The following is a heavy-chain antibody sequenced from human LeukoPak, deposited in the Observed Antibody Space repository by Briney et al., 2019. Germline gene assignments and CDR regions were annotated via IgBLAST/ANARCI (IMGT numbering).Heavy chain of an antibody. CDR2: ISYDGSNK. V-gene: IGHV3-30*04. CDR1: GFTFCSYA. CDR3: ARVPRSYGPTTYNYFDY. Sequence: PGGSLRLSCAASGFTFCSYAMHWVRQAPGKGLEWVAVISYDGSNKYYADSVKGLFTISRDNSKNTLYLQMNSLRAEDTAVYYWARVPRSYGPTTYNYFDYWGQGTLVTVSS. D-gene: IGHD5-18*01. J-gene: IGHJ4*02.